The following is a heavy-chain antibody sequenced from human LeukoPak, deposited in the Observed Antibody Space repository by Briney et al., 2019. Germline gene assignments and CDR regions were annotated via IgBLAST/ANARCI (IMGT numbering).Heavy chain of an antibody. J-gene: IGHJ5*02. Sequence: GRSLRLSCAASGFTFSSYAMHWVRQAPGKGLEWVAVISYDGSNKYYADSVKGRFTISRDSAKNSLYLQMNSLRAEDTAVYYCAKDAAFRSTLHKNWFDPWGQGTLVTVSS. CDR3: AKDAAFRSTLHKNWFDP. CDR1: GFTFSSYA. CDR2: ISYDGSNK. V-gene: IGHV3-30-3*01. D-gene: IGHD2-15*01.